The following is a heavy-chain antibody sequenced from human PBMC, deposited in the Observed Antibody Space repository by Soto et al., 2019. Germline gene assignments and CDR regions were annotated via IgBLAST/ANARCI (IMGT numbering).Heavy chain of an antibody. V-gene: IGHV1-8*01. J-gene: IGHJ3*02. CDR3: ARGHYDFWSGYYDAFDI. CDR2: MNPNSGNT. Sequence: QVQLVQSGAEVKKPGASVKVSCKASGYTFSSYDINWVRQATGQGLEWMGWMNPNSGNTGYAQKFQGRVTMTRNTSISTAYMELSCLRSEDTAVYYCARGHYDFWSGYYDAFDIWGQGTMVTVSS. D-gene: IGHD3-3*01. CDR1: GYTFSSYD.